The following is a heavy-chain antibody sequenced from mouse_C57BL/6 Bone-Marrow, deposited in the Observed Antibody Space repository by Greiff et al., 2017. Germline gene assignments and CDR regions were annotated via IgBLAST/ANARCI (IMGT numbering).Heavy chain of an antibody. J-gene: IGHJ3*01. CDR3: TRDNYGSSPWFAY. CDR1: GFTFSSYA. D-gene: IGHD1-1*01. CDR2: ISSGGDYI. V-gene: IGHV5-9-1*02. Sequence: DVMLVESGEGLVKPGGSLKLSCAASGFTFSSYAMSWVRQTPEKRLEWVAYISSGGDYIYYADTVKGRFTISRDNAGNTLYLQMSSLKSEDTAMYYCTRDNYGSSPWFAYWGQGTLVTVSA.